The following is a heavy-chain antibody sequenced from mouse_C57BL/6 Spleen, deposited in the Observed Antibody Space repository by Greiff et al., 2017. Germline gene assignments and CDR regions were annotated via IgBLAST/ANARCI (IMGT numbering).Heavy chain of an antibody. CDR3: ARMDYYGSSLYAMDY. CDR2: IWWDDDK. D-gene: IGHD1-1*01. J-gene: IGHJ4*01. V-gene: IGHV8-8*01. CDR1: GFSLSTFGMG. Sequence: QVTLKESGPGILQPSQTLSLTCSFSGFSLSTFGMGVGWIRQPSGKGLEWLAHIWWDDDKYYNPALKSRLTISKDTSKNQVFLKIANVDTADTATYYCARMDYYGSSLYAMDYWGQGTSVTVSS.